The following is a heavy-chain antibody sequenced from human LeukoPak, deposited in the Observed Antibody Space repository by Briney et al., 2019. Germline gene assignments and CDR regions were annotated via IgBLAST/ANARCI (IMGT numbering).Heavy chain of an antibody. CDR3: ARRGRQLPAAILHPDSYYYYMDV. D-gene: IGHD2-2*02. CDR2: IIPIFGTA. V-gene: IGHV1-69*13. CDR1: GGTFSGYA. Sequence: ASVKVSCEASGGTFSGYAISWVRQAPGQGLEWVGGIIPIFGTANYAQKFQGRVTITADESPSTAYMELCSQRDEDTAVYYCARRGRQLPAAILHPDSYYYYMDVWGKGTTVTVSS. J-gene: IGHJ6*03.